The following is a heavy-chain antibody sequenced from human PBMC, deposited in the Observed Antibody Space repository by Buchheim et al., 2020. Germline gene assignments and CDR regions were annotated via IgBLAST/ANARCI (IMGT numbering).Heavy chain of an antibody. D-gene: IGHD2-2*01. CDR2: IYHSGST. CDR1: GGSISSGGYY. CDR3: ARFKVVPAAICDY. Sequence: QVQLQESGPGLVKPSQTLSLTCTVSGGSISSGGYYWSWIRQPPGKGLEWIGEIYHSGSTNYNPSLKSRVTISVDKSKNQFSLKLSSVTAADTAVYYCARFKVVPAAICDYWGQGTL. V-gene: IGHV4-31*03. J-gene: IGHJ4*02.